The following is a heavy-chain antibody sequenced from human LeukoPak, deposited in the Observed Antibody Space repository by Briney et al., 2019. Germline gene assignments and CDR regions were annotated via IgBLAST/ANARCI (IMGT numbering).Heavy chain of an antibody. J-gene: IGHJ6*03. CDR2: ISGSGGST. CDR1: GFTFSSYA. CDR3: ARVDYDFWSGYYKEFYYYMDV. V-gene: IGHV3-23*01. D-gene: IGHD3-3*01. Sequence: GGSLRLSCAASGFTFSSYAMSWVRQAPGKGLEWVSAISGSGGSTYYADSVKGRFTISRDNSKNTLYLQMNSLRAEDTAVYYCARVDYDFWSGYYKEFYYYMDVWGKGTTVTVSS.